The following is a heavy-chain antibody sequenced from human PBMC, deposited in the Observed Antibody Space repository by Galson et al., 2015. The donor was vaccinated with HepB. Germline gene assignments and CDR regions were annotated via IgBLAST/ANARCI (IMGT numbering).Heavy chain of an antibody. Sequence: SLRLSCAASGFTFSSYGMHWVRQAPGKGLEWVAFIRYDGSNKYYADSVKGRFTISRDNSKNTLYLQMNSLRAEDTAVYYCAKGTTTVLGYCSSTSCYEQQLPLDYWGQGTLVTVSS. V-gene: IGHV3-30*02. CDR3: AKGTTTVLGYCSSTSCYEQQLPLDY. CDR1: GFTFSSYG. CDR2: IRYDGSNK. D-gene: IGHD2-2*01. J-gene: IGHJ4*02.